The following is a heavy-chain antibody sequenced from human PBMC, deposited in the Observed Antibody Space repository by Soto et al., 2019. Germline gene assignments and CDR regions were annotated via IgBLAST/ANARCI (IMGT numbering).Heavy chain of an antibody. V-gene: IGHV3-23*01. CDR3: AEDKRFRDDAFDI. Sequence: EVQLLESGGGLVQPGGSLRLSCAASGFTFSSYAMSWVRQAPGKGLEWVSAISGSGGSTYYADSVKGRFAISRDNSKNTLYLQMNSLRAEDTAVYYCAEDKRFRDDAFDIWGQGTMVTVSS. CDR2: ISGSGGST. CDR1: GFTFSSYA. J-gene: IGHJ3*02.